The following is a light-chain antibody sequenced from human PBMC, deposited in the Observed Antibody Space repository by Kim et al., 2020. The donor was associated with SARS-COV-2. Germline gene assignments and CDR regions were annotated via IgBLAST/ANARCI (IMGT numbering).Light chain of an antibody. J-gene: IGLJ1*01. V-gene: IGLV2-14*01. CDR2: DGS. CDR1: SGDVGGYDY. Sequence: QSALTQPASVSGSPGQSITISCTGTSGDVGGYDYVSWYQQHPGKVPKLLIYDGSKRPSGVSNRISGSKSANTASLAISGLQAEDEADYYCSSYRSSSTFVFGTGTK. CDR3: SSYRSSSTFV.